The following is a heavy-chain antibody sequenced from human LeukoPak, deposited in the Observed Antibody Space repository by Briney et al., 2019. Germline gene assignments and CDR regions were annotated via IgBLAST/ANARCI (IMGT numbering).Heavy chain of an antibody. CDR1: GGSISSGDYY. J-gene: IGHJ6*03. D-gene: IGHD3-16*01. CDR2: IYYSGST. CDR3: ARGLRPNYYYYYYMDV. Sequence: SETLSLTCTVSGGSISSGDYYWSWIRQPPGKGLEWIGYIYYSGSTYYNPSLKSRVTISVDTSKNQFSLKLSSVTAADTAVYYCARGLRPNYYYYYYMDVWGKGTTVTVSS. V-gene: IGHV4-30-4*08.